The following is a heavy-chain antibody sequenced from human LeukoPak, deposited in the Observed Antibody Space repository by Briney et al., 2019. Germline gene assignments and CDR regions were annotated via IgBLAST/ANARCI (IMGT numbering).Heavy chain of an antibody. V-gene: IGHV5-51*01. D-gene: IGHD2-15*01. CDR1: GYSFTSYW. Sequence: GESLKISCKGSGYSFTSYWIGWVRQLPGKGLEWMGIIYPGDSDTRYSPSFQGQVTISADKSISTAYLQWSSLKASDTAMYCCARRCSGGSCYDGFDYWGQGTLVTVSS. CDR2: IYPGDSDT. CDR3: ARRCSGGSCYDGFDY. J-gene: IGHJ4*02.